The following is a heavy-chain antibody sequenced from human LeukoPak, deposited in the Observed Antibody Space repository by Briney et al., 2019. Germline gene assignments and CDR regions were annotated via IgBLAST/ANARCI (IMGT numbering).Heavy chain of an antibody. CDR1: GGSFSGYY. J-gene: IGHJ6*03. CDR3: ARVAVFGVVSSDYYYYYMDV. CDR2: IYSSGST. D-gene: IGHD3-3*01. Sequence: PSETLSLTCAVYGGSFSGYYWSWIRQPAGKGLEWIGRIYSSGSTNYNPSLKSRVTMSVDTSKNQFSLRLSSVTAADTAVYYCARVAVFGVVSSDYYYYYMDVWGKGTTVTVSS. V-gene: IGHV4-59*10.